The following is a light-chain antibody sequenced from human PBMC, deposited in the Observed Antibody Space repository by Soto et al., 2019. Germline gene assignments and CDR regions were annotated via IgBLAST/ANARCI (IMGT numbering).Light chain of an antibody. CDR3: SSYTSSSTFV. J-gene: IGLJ2*01. Sequence: QSALTQPPSVSGSPGQSVTISCTGTSSDVGSYNRVSWYHQPPGTAPKLMISEVSNRPSGVPDRFSGSKSGNTASLPISGLQAADDGDYYCSSYTSSSTFVFGGGTKLTVL. CDR1: SSDVGSYNR. CDR2: EVS. V-gene: IGLV2-18*02.